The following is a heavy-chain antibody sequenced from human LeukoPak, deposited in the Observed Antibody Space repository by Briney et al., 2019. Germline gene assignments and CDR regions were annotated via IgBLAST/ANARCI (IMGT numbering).Heavy chain of an antibody. J-gene: IGHJ6*04. V-gene: IGHV3-20*04. CDR1: GFIFDDYG. Sequence: GGSLRLSCAAFGFIFDDYGMSWVRQAPGKGLEWVSGINWNGGSTGYADSVKGRFTISRDNAKNSLYLQMNSLRAEDTAVYYCAELGITMIGGVWGKGTTVTISS. CDR2: INWNGGST. CDR3: AELGITMIGGV. D-gene: IGHD3-10*02.